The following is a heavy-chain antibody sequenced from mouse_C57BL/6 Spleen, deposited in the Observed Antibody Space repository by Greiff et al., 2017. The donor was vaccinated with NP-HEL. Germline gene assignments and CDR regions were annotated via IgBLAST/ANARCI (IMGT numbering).Heavy chain of an antibody. V-gene: IGHV1-82*01. CDR3: ARPSTTVVEGGMDY. D-gene: IGHD1-1*01. CDR2: IYPGDGDT. Sequence: QVQLKESGPELVKPGASVKISCKASGYAFSSSWMNWVKQRPGKGLEWIGRIYPGDGDTNYNGKFKGKATLTADKSSSTAYMQLSSLTSEDSAVYFCARPSTTVVEGGMDYWGQGTSVTVSS. CDR1: GYAFSSSW. J-gene: IGHJ4*01.